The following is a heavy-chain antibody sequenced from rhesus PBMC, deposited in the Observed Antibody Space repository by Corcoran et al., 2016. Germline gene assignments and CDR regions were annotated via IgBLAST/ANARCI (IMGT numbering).Heavy chain of an antibody. CDR1: GSSIKNNY. V-gene: IGHV4S2*01. CDR3: ARGYFYFDY. Sequence: QVHLQESGPGLVKPSETLPLTCAVSGSSIKNNYWSWLRQAPGKGLEWIGLIYGTGGNTDYNPSLKSRVTISIDTSMNHFSLRLSSVTAADTAVYYCARGYFYFDYWGQGVLVTVSS. D-gene: IGHD2-2*01. J-gene: IGHJ4*01. CDR2: IYGTGGNT.